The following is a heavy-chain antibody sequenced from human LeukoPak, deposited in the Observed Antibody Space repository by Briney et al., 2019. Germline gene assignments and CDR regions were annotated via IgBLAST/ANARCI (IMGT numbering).Heavy chain of an antibody. CDR2: ISSSSSSI. Sequence: PGGSLSLSCAASGFTFSIYSMSWVRQAPGKGLEWVSSISSSSSSIYYADSVKGRFTISRDSAKNSLYLQMNSLRAEDTALYYCAREYYGSGTPSFDYWGQGTLVTVSS. J-gene: IGHJ4*02. D-gene: IGHD3-10*01. V-gene: IGHV3-21*01. CDR3: AREYYGSGTPSFDY. CDR1: GFTFSIYS.